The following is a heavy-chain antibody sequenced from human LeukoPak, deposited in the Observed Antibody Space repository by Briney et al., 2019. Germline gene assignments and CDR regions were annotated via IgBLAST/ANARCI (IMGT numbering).Heavy chain of an antibody. J-gene: IGHJ4*02. CDR2: IKTDGSLT. CDR1: GFTFSTYW. CDR3: ARAVSSNWGNFDY. V-gene: IGHV3-74*01. Sequence: PGGSLRLSCAASGFTFSTYWMHWVRQAPGKGLVWVSRIKTDGSLTIYADSVKGRFTISRDNAKITLYLQMNSLRAEDTAVYYCARAVSSNWGNFDYWGQGTLVTVSS. D-gene: IGHD6-13*01.